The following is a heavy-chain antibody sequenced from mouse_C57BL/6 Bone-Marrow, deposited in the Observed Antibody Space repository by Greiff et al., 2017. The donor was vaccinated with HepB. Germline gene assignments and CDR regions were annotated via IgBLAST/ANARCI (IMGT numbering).Heavy chain of an antibody. CDR1: GYAFTNYL. D-gene: IGHD2-2*01. Sequence: QVQLQQSGAELVRPGTSVKVSCKASGYAFTNYLIEWVKQRPGQGLEWIGVINPGSGGTNYNEKFKGKATLTADKSSSNAYMQLSSLTTEDSAVYCCARGEVTPFAYWGQGTLVTVSA. CDR2: INPGSGGT. V-gene: IGHV1-54*01. CDR3: ARGEVTPFAY. J-gene: IGHJ3*01.